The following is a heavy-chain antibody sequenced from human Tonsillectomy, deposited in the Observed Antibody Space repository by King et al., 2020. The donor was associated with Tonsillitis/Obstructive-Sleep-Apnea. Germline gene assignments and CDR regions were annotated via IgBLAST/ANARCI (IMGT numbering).Heavy chain of an antibody. V-gene: IGHV3-30*04. CDR3: ARARLFGVVVDGYYYYYGMDV. CDR1: GFTFSSYA. CDR2: ISYDGSNK. D-gene: IGHD3-3*01. Sequence: VQLVESGGGVVQPGRSLRLSCAASGFTFSSYAMHWVRQAPGKGLEWVAVISYDGSNKYYADSVKGRFTISRDNSKNKLYLQMNSLRAEDTAVYYCARARLFGVVVDGYYYYYGMDVWGQGTSVTVSS. J-gene: IGHJ6*02.